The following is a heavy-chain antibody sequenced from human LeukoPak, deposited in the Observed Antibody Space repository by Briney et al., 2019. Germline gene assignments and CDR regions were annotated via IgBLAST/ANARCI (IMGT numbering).Heavy chain of an antibody. J-gene: IGHJ4*02. CDR2: INHSGST. CDR3: ASRGDCSSTSCSIGVDY. CDR1: GGSFSGYY. D-gene: IGHD2-2*01. Sequence: KPSETLSLTCAVYGGSFSGYYWSWIRQPPGKGLEWIGEINHSGSTNCNPSLKSRVTISVDTSKNQFSLKLSSVTAADTAVYYCASRGDCSSTSCSIGVDYWGQGTLVTVSS. V-gene: IGHV4-34*01.